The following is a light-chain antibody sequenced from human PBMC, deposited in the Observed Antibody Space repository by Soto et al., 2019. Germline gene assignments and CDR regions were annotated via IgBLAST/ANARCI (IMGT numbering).Light chain of an antibody. V-gene: IGLV2-8*01. CDR1: RSDVGGYNY. J-gene: IGLJ2*01. CDR2: EVS. Sequence: QSALTQPPSASGSPGQLVTISCTGTRSDVGGYNYVSWYQQHPDKAPKLIIYEVSKRPSGVPDRFSGSKSGNTASLTVSGLQAEDEADYYCSSYGGYNNVIFGGGTKLTVL. CDR3: SSYGGYNNVI.